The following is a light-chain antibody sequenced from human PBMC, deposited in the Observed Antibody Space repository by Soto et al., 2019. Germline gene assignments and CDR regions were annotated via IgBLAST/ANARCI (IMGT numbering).Light chain of an antibody. CDR1: LSVNTN. Sequence: VMTQSPATMSVSPGERATLSCRASLSVNTNLAWYQQKPGQPPRLLIYRASTMATGVPARFSGSGSGTEFTLTIGSLQSEDFAIYYCQQYNIWPFTFGPGTKVEIK. J-gene: IGKJ3*01. CDR3: QQYNIWPFT. V-gene: IGKV3-15*01. CDR2: RAS.